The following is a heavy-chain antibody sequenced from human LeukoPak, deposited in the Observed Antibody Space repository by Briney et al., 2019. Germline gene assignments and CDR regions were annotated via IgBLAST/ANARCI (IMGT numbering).Heavy chain of an antibody. CDR3: ARQSSPSAYYYYYMDV. J-gene: IGHJ6*03. V-gene: IGHV4-34*01. CDR1: GGSFSGYY. D-gene: IGHD6-13*01. CDR2: INHSGST. Sequence: SETLSLTCAVYGGSFSGYYWSWIRQPPGKGLEWIGEINHSGSTNYNPSLKSRVTISVDTSKNQFSLKLSSVTAADTAVYYCARQSSPSAYYYYYMDVWGKGTTVTVSS.